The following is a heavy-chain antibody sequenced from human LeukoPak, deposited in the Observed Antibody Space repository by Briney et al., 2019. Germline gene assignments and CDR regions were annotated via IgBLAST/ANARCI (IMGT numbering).Heavy chain of an antibody. Sequence: ASVKVSCKASGYTFTSYGISWVRQAPGQGLEWMGWISAYNGNTNYAQKFQGRLTITADESTSTTYMELSSLRSEDTAVYYCARTLSLDGYNHFDFWGQGTLVTVSS. V-gene: IGHV1-18*01. CDR2: ISAYNGNT. D-gene: IGHD5-24*01. J-gene: IGHJ4*02. CDR1: GYTFTSYG. CDR3: ARTLSLDGYNHFDF.